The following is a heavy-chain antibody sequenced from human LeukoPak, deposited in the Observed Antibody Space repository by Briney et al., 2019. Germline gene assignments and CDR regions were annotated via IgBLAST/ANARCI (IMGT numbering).Heavy chain of an antibody. CDR1: GFTFSSYG. V-gene: IGHV3-30*18. J-gene: IGHJ4*02. CDR3: AKDHHPGTALWFGELLPRAHFDY. Sequence: GGSLRLSCAASGFTFSSYGMHWVRQAPGKGLEWVAVISYDGSNKYYADSVKGRFTISRDNSKNTLYLQMNSLRAEDTAVYYCAKDHHPGTALWFGELLPRAHFDYWGQGTLVTVSS. D-gene: IGHD3-10*01. CDR2: ISYDGSNK.